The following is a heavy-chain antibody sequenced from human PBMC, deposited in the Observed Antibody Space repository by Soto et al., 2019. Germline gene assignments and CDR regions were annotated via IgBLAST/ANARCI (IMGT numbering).Heavy chain of an antibody. D-gene: IGHD2-2*01. Sequence: QVRLQESGPGLVKPSGTLTLTCAVSGVPISKTNWWSWVRQSPGKGLEWIGEIHPSGGTNYSPSLKSRVTISVDNSKNHFSLSLNSVTAADTATYYCARDSRVVPAGSYSFDFWGQGIQVTVSS. CDR2: IHPSGGT. J-gene: IGHJ4*02. CDR3: ARDSRVVPAGSYSFDF. V-gene: IGHV4-4*02. CDR1: GVPISKTNW.